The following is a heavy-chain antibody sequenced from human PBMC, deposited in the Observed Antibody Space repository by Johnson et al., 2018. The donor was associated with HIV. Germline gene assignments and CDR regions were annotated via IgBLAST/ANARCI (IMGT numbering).Heavy chain of an antibody. CDR2: ISYDGSNK. Sequence: VQLVESGGGLVQPGGSLRLSCAASGFTFSSYAMHWVRQAPGKGLEWVASISYDGSNKYYADSVKGRFTISRDNSKNTLYLQMNSLRAEDTAVYYCAKAIGDAFDIWGQGTMVTVSS. V-gene: IGHV3-30*04. D-gene: IGHD2/OR15-2a*01. J-gene: IGHJ3*02. CDR1: GFTFSSYA. CDR3: AKAIGDAFDI.